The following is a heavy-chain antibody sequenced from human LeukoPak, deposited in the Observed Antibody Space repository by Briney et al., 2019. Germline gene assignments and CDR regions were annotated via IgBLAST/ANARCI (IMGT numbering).Heavy chain of an antibody. CDR3: ARKIPCSGGSCYPINI. J-gene: IGHJ3*02. CDR2: INHSGST. V-gene: IGHV4-34*01. D-gene: IGHD2-15*01. Sequence: SETLSLTCAVYGGSFSGYYWSWIRQPPGKGLEWIGEINHSGSTNYNPSLKSRVTISVDTSKNQFSLKLSSVTAADTAVYYCARKIPCSGGSCYPINIGGQGTMVTVSS. CDR1: GGSFSGYY.